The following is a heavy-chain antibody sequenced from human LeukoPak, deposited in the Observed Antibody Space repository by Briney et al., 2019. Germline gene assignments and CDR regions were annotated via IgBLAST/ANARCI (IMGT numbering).Heavy chain of an antibody. CDR2: IRYDGGNK. V-gene: IGHV3-30*02. CDR1: GFTFSSYG. D-gene: IGHD6-19*01. Sequence: GGSLRLSCAASGFTFSSYGMHWVRQAPGKGLEWVAFIRYDGGNKYYADSVKGRFTISRDNSKNTLYLQMNSLRAEDTAVYYCAKAYSSGWYRFDYWGQGTLVTVSS. J-gene: IGHJ4*02. CDR3: AKAYSSGWYRFDY.